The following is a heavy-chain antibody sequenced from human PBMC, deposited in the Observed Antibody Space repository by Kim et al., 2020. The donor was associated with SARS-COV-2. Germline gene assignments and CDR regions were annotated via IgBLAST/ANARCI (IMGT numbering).Heavy chain of an antibody. D-gene: IGHD6-19*01. CDR1: GFTFSSYA. J-gene: IGHJ6*02. V-gene: IGHV3-30*04. CDR2: ISYDGSNK. CDR3: ARAVAGTYYYGMDV. Sequence: GGSLRLSCAASGFTFSSYAMHWVRQAPGKGLEWVAVISYDGSNKYYADSVKGRFTISRDNSKNTLYLQMNSLRAEDTAVYYCARAVAGTYYYGMDVWSQGTTVTVPS.